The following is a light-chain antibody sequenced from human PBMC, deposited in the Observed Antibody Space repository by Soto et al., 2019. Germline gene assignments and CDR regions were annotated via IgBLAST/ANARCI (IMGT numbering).Light chain of an antibody. Sequence: DIQMTQSPSTLSASVGDRVTITCRASQSISSWLAWYQQKPGKAPKLLIYDASSLESGVPSRFSGSGFGTEFTLTISSLQPDDFATYYCQQYNSYSVTFGQGTKVEIK. CDR3: QQYNSYSVT. J-gene: IGKJ1*01. V-gene: IGKV1-5*01. CDR1: QSISSW. CDR2: DAS.